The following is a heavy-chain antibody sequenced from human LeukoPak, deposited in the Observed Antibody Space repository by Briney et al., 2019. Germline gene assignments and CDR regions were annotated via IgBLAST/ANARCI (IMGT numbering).Heavy chain of an antibody. CDR2: MNPNSGKT. CDR1: GYTFTSYD. D-gene: IGHD6-6*01. Sequence: ASVKVSCKASGYTFTSYDINWVRQATGQGLEWMGWMNPNSGKTGYAQKFQGRVTMTRNTSITTAYMELSSLRSEATAVYYCARAGSSPRYYYYGMDVWGQGTTVTVSS. V-gene: IGHV1-8*01. CDR3: ARAGSSPRYYYYGMDV. J-gene: IGHJ6*02.